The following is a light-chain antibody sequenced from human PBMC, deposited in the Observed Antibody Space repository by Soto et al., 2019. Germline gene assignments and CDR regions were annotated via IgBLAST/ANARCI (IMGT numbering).Light chain of an antibody. V-gene: IGKV4-1*01. CDR3: HQYYNTPWT. CDR1: QSVLYSSNNKNY. Sequence: DIVMTQSPDSLAVSLGERATINCKSSQSVLYSSNNKNYLTWYQQKPGQPPKLLIYWASTRESGVPDRFSGSEPGTDFTLTISSLQAEDVAVYYCHQYYNTPWTFGQGTKVEIK. J-gene: IGKJ1*01. CDR2: WAS.